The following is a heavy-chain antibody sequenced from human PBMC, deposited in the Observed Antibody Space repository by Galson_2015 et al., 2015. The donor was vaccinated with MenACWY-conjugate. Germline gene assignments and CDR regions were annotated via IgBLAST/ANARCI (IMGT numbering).Heavy chain of an antibody. Sequence: LRLSCAASGFTFGDYAMGWFRQAPGKGLEWVSFIGSETSGGTTKYAASVKGRFTISRDDSTSIAYLQMNSLKAEDTAVYYCARERGYDILGWFDPWGQGTLVTVSS. CDR1: GFTFGDYA. CDR2: IGSETSGGTT. V-gene: IGHV3-49*03. CDR3: ARERGYDILGWFDP. J-gene: IGHJ5*02. D-gene: IGHD3-9*01.